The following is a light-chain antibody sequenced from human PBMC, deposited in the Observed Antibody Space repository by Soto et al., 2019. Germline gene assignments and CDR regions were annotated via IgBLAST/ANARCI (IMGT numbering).Light chain of an antibody. V-gene: IGKV3-11*01. CDR1: QSVSSY. J-gene: IGKJ3*01. CDR2: DAS. Sequence: EIVLTQSPATLSLSPGERATLSCRASQSVSSYLAWYQQKPGQAPRLLIYDASNRATGIPARFSGSGSGTAFSLTITSLEPEDFAVYYCQQRSNWPPLFTFGRGTKVDIK. CDR3: QQRSNWPPLFT.